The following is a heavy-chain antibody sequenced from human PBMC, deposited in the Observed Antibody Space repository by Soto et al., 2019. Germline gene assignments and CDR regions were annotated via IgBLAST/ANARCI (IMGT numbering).Heavy chain of an antibody. CDR3: ARDQPWSDGMDV. Sequence: ASAKVSCKASGYTFTSYAMHWVRQAPGQRLEWMGWISAYNGNTNYAQKLQGRVTMTTDTSTSTAYMELRSLRSDDTAVYYCARDQPWSDGMDVWGQGTTVTVSS. CDR1: GYTFTSYA. D-gene: IGHD1-26*01. V-gene: IGHV1-18*01. J-gene: IGHJ6*02. CDR2: ISAYNGNT.